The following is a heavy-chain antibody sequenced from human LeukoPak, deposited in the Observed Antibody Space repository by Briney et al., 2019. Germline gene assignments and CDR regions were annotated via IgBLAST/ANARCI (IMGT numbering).Heavy chain of an antibody. J-gene: IGHJ4*02. CDR2: ISYDGSNK. CDR3: AKDSSGHSYYFDY. CDR1: GFTFSNYA. V-gene: IGHV3-30-3*01. Sequence: GGSLRLSCAASGFTFSNYAMHWVRQAPGEGLEWVAIISYDGSNKYYADSVKGRFTISRDNSKNTLYLQMNSLRAEDTAVYYCAKDSSGHSYYFDYWGQGTLVTVSS. D-gene: IGHD3-22*01.